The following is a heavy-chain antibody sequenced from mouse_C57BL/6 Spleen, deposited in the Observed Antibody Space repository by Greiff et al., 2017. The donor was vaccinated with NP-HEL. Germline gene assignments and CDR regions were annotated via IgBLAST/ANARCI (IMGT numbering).Heavy chain of an antibody. D-gene: IGHD2-3*01. CDR1: GFNIKDYY. CDR3: ATYDGYYHRWFAY. J-gene: IGHJ3*01. V-gene: IGHV14-2*01. CDR2: IDPEDGET. Sequence: EVQLQQSGAELVKPGASVKLSCTASGFNIKDYYMHWVKQRTEQGLEWIGRIDPEDGETKYAPKFQGKATIPADTSSNTAYLQLSSLTSEDTAVYYCATYDGYYHRWFAYWGQGTLVTVSA.